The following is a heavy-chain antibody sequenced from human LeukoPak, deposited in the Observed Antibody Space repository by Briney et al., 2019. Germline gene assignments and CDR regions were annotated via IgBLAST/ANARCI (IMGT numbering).Heavy chain of an antibody. Sequence: ASVKVSCKASGYTFTSYTMHWVRQAPGQRLEWMGWINTGNGNTKYSQEFQGRVTITRDTSASTAYMELSSLRAEDTAVYYCARLREIPVFGVVTKSTSYFDYWGQGTLVTVSS. D-gene: IGHD3-3*01. CDR2: INTGNGNT. CDR1: GYTFTSYT. CDR3: ARLREIPVFGVVTKSTSYFDY. V-gene: IGHV1-3*03. J-gene: IGHJ4*02.